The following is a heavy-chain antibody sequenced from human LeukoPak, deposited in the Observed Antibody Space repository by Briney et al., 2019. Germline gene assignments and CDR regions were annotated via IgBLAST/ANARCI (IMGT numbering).Heavy chain of an antibody. CDR2: INPNSGGT. J-gene: IGHJ4*02. D-gene: IGHD2-2*01. CDR3: ARDRFPARLVPAARGFDY. CDR1: GYTFTGYY. V-gene: IGHV1-2*02. Sequence: GASVKVSCKASGYTFTGYYMHWVRQAPGQGLEWMGWINPNSGGTNYARKFQGRVTMTRDTSISTAYMELSRLRSDDTAVYYCARDRFPARLVPAARGFDYWGQGTLVTVSS.